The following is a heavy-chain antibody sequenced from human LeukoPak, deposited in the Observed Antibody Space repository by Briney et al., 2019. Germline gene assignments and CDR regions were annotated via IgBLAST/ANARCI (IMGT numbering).Heavy chain of an antibody. J-gene: IGHJ4*02. CDR2: MNPNSGNT. Sequence: GASVKVSCKASGYTFTSYDINWVRQATGQGLEWMGYMNPNSGNTVYAQKFQGRVTMTRNISISTAYMELSSLRSEDTAVYYCARDLPFTMVRGVPDYWGQGTLVTVSS. CDR3: ARDLPFTMVRGVPDY. V-gene: IGHV1-8*01. CDR1: GYTFTSYD. D-gene: IGHD3-10*01.